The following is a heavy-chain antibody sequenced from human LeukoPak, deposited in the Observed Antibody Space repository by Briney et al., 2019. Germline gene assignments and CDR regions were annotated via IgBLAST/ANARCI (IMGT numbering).Heavy chain of an antibody. Sequence: GGSLRLSCAASGFTFSSYAMSWVRQAPGKGLEWVSAISGSGGSTYYADSVKGRFTISRDNSKNMLYLQMNSLRAEDTAVYYCAKDLGDYDFWSGYYTRGFDYWGQGTLVTVSS. CDR2: ISGSGGST. CDR3: AKDLGDYDFWSGYYTRGFDY. V-gene: IGHV3-23*01. CDR1: GFTFSSYA. J-gene: IGHJ4*02. D-gene: IGHD3-3*01.